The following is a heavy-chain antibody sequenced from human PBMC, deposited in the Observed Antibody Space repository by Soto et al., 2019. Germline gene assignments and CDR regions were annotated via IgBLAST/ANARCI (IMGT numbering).Heavy chain of an antibody. V-gene: IGHV3-23*01. D-gene: IGHD2-8*01. CDR3: AKDMEMTGSCTNGLCWTLDY. Sequence: LRLSCAASGFTFSSYAMSWVRQAPGKGLEWVSVISGSGVSTYYADSVKGRFTISRDKSKNTLYLQMNSLRAEDTAVYFCAKDMEMTGSCTNGLCWTLDYWGPGTLVTVSS. J-gene: IGHJ4*02. CDR2: ISGSGVST. CDR1: GFTFSSYA.